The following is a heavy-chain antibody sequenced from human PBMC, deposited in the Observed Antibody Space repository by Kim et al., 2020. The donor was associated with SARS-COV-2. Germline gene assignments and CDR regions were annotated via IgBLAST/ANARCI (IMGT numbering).Heavy chain of an antibody. CDR3: ARGFSDAWEVGYA. J-gene: IGHJ5*02. CDR1: SEPFIGYF. Sequence: SETLSLTCAVSSEPFIGYFWTWIRQPPGKVLEWIGEVTNTGITYYNASLNSRVSISIDTSKKQLSLKLTSVTAADTAVYYCARGFSDAWEVGYAWGQGTLVTVSS. V-gene: IGHV4-34*01. CDR2: VTNTGIT. D-gene: IGHD1-1*01.